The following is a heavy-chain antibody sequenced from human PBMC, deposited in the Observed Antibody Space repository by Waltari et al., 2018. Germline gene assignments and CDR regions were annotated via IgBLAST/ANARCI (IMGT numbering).Heavy chain of an antibody. CDR3: ASRSFLYSSSWPYFDY. CDR2: IYYSGST. J-gene: IGHJ4*02. Sequence: QLQLQESGPGLVKPSETLSLTCTVSGGSISSSSYYWGWIRQPPGKGLEWIGSIYYSGSTYYNPSLKSRVTISVDTSKNQFSLKLSSVTAADTAVYYCASRSFLYSSSWPYFDYWGQGTLVTVSS. CDR1: GGSISSSSYY. V-gene: IGHV4-39*01. D-gene: IGHD6-13*01.